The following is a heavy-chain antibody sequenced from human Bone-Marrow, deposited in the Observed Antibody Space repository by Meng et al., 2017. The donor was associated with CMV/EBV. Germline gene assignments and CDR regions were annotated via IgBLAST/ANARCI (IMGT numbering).Heavy chain of an antibody. CDR3: ARVGVDTAMGHFDY. V-gene: IGHV4-39*07. J-gene: IGHJ4*02. CDR1: GGSISSSDYY. Sequence: SETLSLTCTVSGGSISSSDYYWGWIRQPPGKGLEWIGHLYHTGNTYYNPSLKSRVTISVDTSKNQFSLRLSSVTAADTAVYYCARVGVDTAMGHFDYWGQGTLVTVSS. D-gene: IGHD5-18*01. CDR2: LYHTGNT.